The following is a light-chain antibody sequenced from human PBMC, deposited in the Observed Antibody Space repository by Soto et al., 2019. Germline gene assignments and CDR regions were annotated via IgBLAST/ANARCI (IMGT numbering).Light chain of an antibody. CDR1: SSNIGSNY. Sequence: QAVVTQPPSASGTPGQRVTISCSGSSSNIGSNYVYWYQQLPGTAPKLLIYRNNQRPSGVPDRFSGSKSGTSASLAISGLRSEDEAEYYCAAWDDSLSGPGVFGGGTKLTVL. CDR3: AAWDDSLSGPGV. V-gene: IGLV1-47*01. CDR2: RNN. J-gene: IGLJ3*02.